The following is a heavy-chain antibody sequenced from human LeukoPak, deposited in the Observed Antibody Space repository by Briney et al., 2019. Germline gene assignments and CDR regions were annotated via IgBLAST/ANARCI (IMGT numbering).Heavy chain of an antibody. CDR3: AKDRITIFGVVREGNWFDP. V-gene: IGHV3-23*01. Sequence: GGSPRLSCAASGFTFSSYAMSWVRQAPGKGLEWVSAISGSGGSTYYADSVKGRFTISRDNSKNTLYLQMNSLRAEDTAVYYCAKDRITIFGVVREGNWFDPWGQGTLVTVSS. CDR1: GFTFSSYA. J-gene: IGHJ5*02. D-gene: IGHD3-3*01. CDR2: ISGSGGST.